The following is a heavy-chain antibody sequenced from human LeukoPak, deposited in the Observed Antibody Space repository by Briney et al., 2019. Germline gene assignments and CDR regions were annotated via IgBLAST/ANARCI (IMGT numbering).Heavy chain of an antibody. CDR2: ISDYNGNT. CDR3: ARVANYYYMDV. D-gene: IGHD5-12*01. J-gene: IGHJ6*03. Sequence: ASVKVSCKASGYTFNSYGISWVRQAPGQGLEWMGWISDYNGNTNYAQNLQGRVTMTTDTSTSTAYMELRRLRSDDTAVYYCARVANYYYMDVWGKGTTVTVSS. CDR1: GYTFNSYG. V-gene: IGHV1-18*01.